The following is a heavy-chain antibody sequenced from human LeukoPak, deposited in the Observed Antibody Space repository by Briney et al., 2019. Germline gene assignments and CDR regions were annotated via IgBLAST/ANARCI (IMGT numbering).Heavy chain of an antibody. V-gene: IGHV4-39*07. Sequence: SETLSLTCTASGGSISSSSYYWGWIRQPPGKGLEWIGSIYYSGSTYYNPSLKSRVTISVDTSKNQFSLKLSSVTAADTAVYYCARVPYYYDSSGYYPYYFDYWGQGTLVTVSS. CDR3: ARVPYYYDSSGYYPYYFDY. CDR2: IYYSGST. J-gene: IGHJ4*02. CDR1: GGSISSSSYY. D-gene: IGHD3-22*01.